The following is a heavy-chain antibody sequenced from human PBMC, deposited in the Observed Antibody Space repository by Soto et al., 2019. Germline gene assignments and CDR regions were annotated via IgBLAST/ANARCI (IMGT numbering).Heavy chain of an antibody. D-gene: IGHD1-26*01. CDR2: ISYDGSNT. Sequence: QVQLVESGGGVVKPGRSLRLPCEASGFTSSSYGMHGVRQAPGKGLEWVAIISYDGSNTYYADSVKGRFTISRDNSKNTLYLQMNSLRAEDTSVYYCAKEGGLSGSYYISSSYYFDYWGQGTLVTVSS. CDR3: AKEGGLSGSYYISSSYYFDY. J-gene: IGHJ4*02. V-gene: IGHV3-30*18. CDR1: GFTSSSYG.